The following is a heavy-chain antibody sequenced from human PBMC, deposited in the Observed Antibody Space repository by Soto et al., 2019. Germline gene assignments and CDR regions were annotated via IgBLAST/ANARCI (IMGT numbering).Heavy chain of an antibody. V-gene: IGHV1-3*01. Sequence: QVQVVQSGAEVKKPGASVKISCKASGYSFTTYAMHWVRQAPGQRLEWMAWINGGNGNTKYSQKFQDRVTITRDTSANIAYMELSSLRSEDSAVYYCARGKGMEENFCYHGMDVWGQGTTVSVSS. J-gene: IGHJ6*02. CDR2: INGGNGNT. D-gene: IGHD1-1*01. CDR3: ARGKGMEENFCYHGMDV. CDR1: GYSFTTYA.